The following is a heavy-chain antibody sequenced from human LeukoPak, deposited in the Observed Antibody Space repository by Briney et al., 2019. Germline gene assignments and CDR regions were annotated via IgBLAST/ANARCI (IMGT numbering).Heavy chain of an antibody. CDR2: IIPIFVTA. Sequence: SVKVSCKASGGTFSSYAISWVRHAPGQGLEWMGGIIPIFVTANYAQKFQGRVTITADKSTSTAYMELSSLRSEDTAVYYCATFGYYYDSSGYPPSLDAFDIWGQGTMVTVSS. J-gene: IGHJ3*02. D-gene: IGHD3-22*01. V-gene: IGHV1-69*06. CDR1: GGTFSSYA. CDR3: ATFGYYYDSSGYPPSLDAFDI.